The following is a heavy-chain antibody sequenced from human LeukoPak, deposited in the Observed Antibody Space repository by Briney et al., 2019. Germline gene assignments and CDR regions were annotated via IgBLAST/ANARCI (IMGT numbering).Heavy chain of an antibody. Sequence: SETLSLTCAVYGGSFSGYYWSWIRQPPGKGLEWIGEINHSGSTNYNPSLKSRVTISVDTSKNQFSLKLSSVTAADTAVYYCARGRPNLYCSSTSCYHYYYYGMDVCGQGTTVTVSS. CDR1: GGSFSGYY. J-gene: IGHJ6*02. CDR3: ARGRPNLYCSSTSCYHYYYYGMDV. D-gene: IGHD2-2*01. CDR2: INHSGST. V-gene: IGHV4-34*01.